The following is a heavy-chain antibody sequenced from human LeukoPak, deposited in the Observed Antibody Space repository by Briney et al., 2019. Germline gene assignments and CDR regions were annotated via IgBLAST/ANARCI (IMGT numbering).Heavy chain of an antibody. Sequence: GGSLRLSCAASGFTVSSNYMSWVRQAPGKGLEWVSLIYSGGKTFYADSVKGRFTISRDNSKNTLYLQMNGLRAEDTAMYYCARSYCSSTSCHPPYFEYWGQGTRVTVSS. V-gene: IGHV3-53*01. CDR2: IYSGGKT. D-gene: IGHD2-2*01. CDR3: ARSYCSSTSCHPPYFEY. J-gene: IGHJ4*02. CDR1: GFTVSSNY.